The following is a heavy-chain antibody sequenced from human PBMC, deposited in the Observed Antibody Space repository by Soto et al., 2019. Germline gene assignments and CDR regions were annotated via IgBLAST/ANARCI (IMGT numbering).Heavy chain of an antibody. CDR1: GFTFSNAW. CDR2: IKSKTDGGTT. Sequence: GGSLRLSCAASGFTFSNAWMSWVRQAPGKGLEWVGRIKSKTDGGTTDYAAPVKGRFTISRDDSKNTLYLQMNSLKTEDTAVYYCTTALGYDILTVGAFDIWGQGTMVTVSS. CDR3: TTALGYDILTVGAFDI. V-gene: IGHV3-15*01. D-gene: IGHD3-9*01. J-gene: IGHJ3*02.